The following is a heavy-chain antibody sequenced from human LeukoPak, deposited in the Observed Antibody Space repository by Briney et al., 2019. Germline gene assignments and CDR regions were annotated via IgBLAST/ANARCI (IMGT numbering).Heavy chain of an antibody. CDR2: VNSISGEI. D-gene: IGHD5-12*01. CDR3: ARDHGYAFDY. V-gene: IGHV3-48*02. J-gene: IGHJ4*02. Sequence: GGSLRLSCVASGXTFSYYSMNWVRQAPGKGLGWVSYVNSISGEIWYADSVKGRFTISRDDAKNSLYLQMNSLRDEDTAVYYCARDHGYAFDYWGQGTLVTVSS. CDR1: GXTFSYYS.